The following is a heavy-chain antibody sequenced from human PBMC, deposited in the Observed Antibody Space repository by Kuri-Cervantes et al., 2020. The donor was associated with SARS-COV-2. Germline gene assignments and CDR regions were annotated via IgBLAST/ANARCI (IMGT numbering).Heavy chain of an antibody. Sequence: SCAISGDSVSSNSAAWNWIRQSPSRGLEWLGRTYYRSKWYNDYAVSVKSRITINPDTSKNQFSLQLNSVTPEDTAVYYCARTYDYVWGPPGAIDYWGQGTLVTVSS. V-gene: IGHV6-1*01. CDR1: GDSVSSNSAA. CDR3: ARTYDYVWGPPGAIDY. D-gene: IGHD3-16*01. J-gene: IGHJ4*02. CDR2: TYYRSKWYN.